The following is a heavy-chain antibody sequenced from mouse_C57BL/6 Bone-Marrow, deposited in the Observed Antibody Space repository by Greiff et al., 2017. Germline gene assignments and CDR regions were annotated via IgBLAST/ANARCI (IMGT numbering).Heavy chain of an antibody. CDR3: ARGNLLLRQAWFAY. V-gene: IGHV1-31*01. D-gene: IGHD1-1*01. CDR1: GYSFTGYY. Sequence: VQLQQSGPELVKPGASVKIPCKASGYSFTGYYMHWVKQSHGNILDWIGYIYPYNGVSSYNQKFKGKATLTVDKSSSTAYMELRSLTSEDSAVYYWARGNLLLRQAWFAYWGQGTLVTVSA. J-gene: IGHJ3*01. CDR2: IYPYNGVS.